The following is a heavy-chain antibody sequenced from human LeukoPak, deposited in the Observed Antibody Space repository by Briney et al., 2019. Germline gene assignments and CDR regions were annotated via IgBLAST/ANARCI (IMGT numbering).Heavy chain of an antibody. CDR3: AVHIIAAFDY. J-gene: IGHJ4*02. Sequence: GGSLRLSCTASGFIVSTNYMSWVRQAPGKGLEWVSVIYSGGGTFYADSVKGRFTISRDNSKNTLYLQMNSLRAEDTAVYYCAVHIIAAFDYWGQGTLVTVSS. V-gene: IGHV3-53*01. CDR1: GFIVSTNY. CDR2: IYSGGGT. D-gene: IGHD6-13*01.